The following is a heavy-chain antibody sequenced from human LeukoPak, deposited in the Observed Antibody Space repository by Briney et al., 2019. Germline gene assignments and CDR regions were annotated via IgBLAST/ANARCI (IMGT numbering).Heavy chain of an antibody. CDR2: IHSGGTT. Sequence: GGSLRLSCAASGFTVSNNYTSWVRQAPGKGLEWVSVIHSGGTTNYADSVQGRFTISRDSSKTTVYLHMNSLRAEDTAVYYCARDSDSGYGPFASWGQGTLVTVSS. J-gene: IGHJ4*02. CDR1: GFTVSNNY. CDR3: ARDSDSGYGPFAS. V-gene: IGHV3-53*01. D-gene: IGHD5-12*01.